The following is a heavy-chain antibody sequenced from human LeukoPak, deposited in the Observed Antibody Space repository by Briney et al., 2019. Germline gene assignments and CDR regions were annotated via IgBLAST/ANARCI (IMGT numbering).Heavy chain of an antibody. V-gene: IGHV3-9*03. CDR2: ISWNSGSI. CDR3: AKGYCSSTSCSVPFDY. J-gene: IGHJ4*02. Sequence: GRSLRLSCAASGFTFDDYAMHWVRQAPGKGLEWVSGISWNSGSIGYADSVKGRFTISRDNAKNSLYLQMNSLRAEDMALYYCAKGYCSSTSCSVPFDYWGQGTLVTVST. CDR1: GFTFDDYA. D-gene: IGHD2-2*01.